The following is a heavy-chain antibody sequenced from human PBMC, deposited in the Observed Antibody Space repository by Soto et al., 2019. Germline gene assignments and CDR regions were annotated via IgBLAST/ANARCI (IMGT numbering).Heavy chain of an antibody. CDR1: GGSISSYY. CDR3: AREMATITVNWFDP. Sequence: SETLSLTCTVSGGSISSYYWSWIRQPPGMGLEWIGYIYYSGSTNYNPSLKSRVTISVDTSKNQFPLKLSSVTAADTAVYYCAREMATITVNWFDPWGQGTLVT. CDR2: IYYSGST. D-gene: IGHD5-12*01. J-gene: IGHJ5*02. V-gene: IGHV4-59*01.